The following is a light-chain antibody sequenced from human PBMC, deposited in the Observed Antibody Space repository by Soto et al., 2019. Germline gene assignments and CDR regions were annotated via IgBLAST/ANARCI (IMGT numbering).Light chain of an antibody. V-gene: IGLV2-14*01. J-gene: IGLJ1*01. CDR2: DVS. CDR3: SSYTSSSTYV. CDR1: SSDVGGYNY. Sequence: QSAXTQPASVSGSPGQSIAISCTGTSSDVGGYNYVSWYQQHPGKAPKLMAYDVSNRPSGVSNRFSGSKSGSTASLTISGLQAEDEADYYCSSYTSSSTYVFGTGTKVTVL.